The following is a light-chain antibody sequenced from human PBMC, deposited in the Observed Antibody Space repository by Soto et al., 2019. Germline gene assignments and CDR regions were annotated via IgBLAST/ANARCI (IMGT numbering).Light chain of an antibody. CDR1: QSVDNY. CDR2: DVS. V-gene: IGKV3-11*01. CDR3: QQRNDWQVT. Sequence: IVLTQSPVTLSLSPGERATLSFSASQSVDNYLAWYQQKPGQAPRLLIYDVSNRATGIPARFSGSGSGTDFTLTISSLEPGDFAIYYCQQRNDWQVTFGQGTRLEIK. J-gene: IGKJ5*01.